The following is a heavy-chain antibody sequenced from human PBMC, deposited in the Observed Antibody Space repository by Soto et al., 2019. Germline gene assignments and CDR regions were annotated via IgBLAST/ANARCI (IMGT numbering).Heavy chain of an antibody. D-gene: IGHD3-22*01. V-gene: IGHV2-70*01. CDR3: ARTTYYYDSSGYYYGWFDP. CDR1: GFSLSTSGMC. J-gene: IGHJ5*02. Sequence: ESGPTLVNPTQTLTLTCTFSGFSLSTSGMCVSWIRQPPGKALEWLALIDWDDDKYYSTSLKTRLTISKDTSKNQVVLTMTNMDPGDTATYYCARTTYYYDSSGYYYGWFDPWGQGTLVTVSS. CDR2: IDWDDDK.